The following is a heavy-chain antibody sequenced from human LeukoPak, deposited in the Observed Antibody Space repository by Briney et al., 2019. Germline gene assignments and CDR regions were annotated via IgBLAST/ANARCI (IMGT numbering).Heavy chain of an antibody. Sequence: GGSLRLSCAASGLSVSGYWLTWVRQAPGKGLEWVANIKQDGSEKNYVDSVKGRFTISRDNADNSLYLEMTNLRVEGTAVYFCASRYCTGVNCFAASYMCMDVWGKGTTVTVSS. J-gene: IGHJ6*03. V-gene: IGHV3-7*01. D-gene: IGHD2-8*02. CDR3: ASRYCTGVNCFAASYMCMDV. CDR2: IKQDGSEK. CDR1: GLSVSGYW.